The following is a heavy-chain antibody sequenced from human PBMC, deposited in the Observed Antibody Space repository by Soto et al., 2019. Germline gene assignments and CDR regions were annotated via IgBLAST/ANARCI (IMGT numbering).Heavy chain of an antibody. CDR3: VRGVAARPARLGMDL. Sequence: TLSPTCTFYSASMVSADSYWTCIREPRGKCLEWIRNTQYSGSTYSNPSLKSRVTTSIDTSKNQFSLTLSSVTPEDTTMYYCVRGVAARPARLGMDLWGPGTTVTVSS. J-gene: IGHJ6*02. CDR1: SASMVSADSY. CDR2: TQYSGST. D-gene: IGHD6-6*01. V-gene: IGHV4-30-4*01.